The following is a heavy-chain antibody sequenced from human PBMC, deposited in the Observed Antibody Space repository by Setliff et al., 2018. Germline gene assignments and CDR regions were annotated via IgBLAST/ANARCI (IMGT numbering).Heavy chain of an antibody. CDR1: GASIGSHN. D-gene: IGHD1-26*01. Sequence: SETLSLTCTVSGASIGSHNWIWIRQPAGKGLEWIGRIYTSGDTNYNPSLKNRVIMSVDTSKNQISLILSSVTAAGTAVYYCARDRVIVGPGRRGYYFDYWGQGTLVTVSS. CDR2: IYTSGDT. J-gene: IGHJ4*02. V-gene: IGHV4-4*07. CDR3: ARDRVIVGPGRRGYYFDY.